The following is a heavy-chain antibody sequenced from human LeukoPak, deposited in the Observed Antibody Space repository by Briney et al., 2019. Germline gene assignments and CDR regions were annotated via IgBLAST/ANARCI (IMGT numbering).Heavy chain of an antibody. CDR2: INHSGST. D-gene: IGHD2-2*01. J-gene: IGHJ6*03. CDR3: ARYCSSTSCYARTRSYYYYMDV. CDR1: GGSLSGYY. V-gene: IGHV4-34*01. Sequence: PSETLSLTCAVYGGSLSGYYWSWIRQPPGKGLEWIGEINHSGSTNYNPSLKSRVTISVDTSKNQFSLKLSSVTAADTAVYYCARYCSSTSCYARTRSYYYYMDVWGKGTTVTVSS.